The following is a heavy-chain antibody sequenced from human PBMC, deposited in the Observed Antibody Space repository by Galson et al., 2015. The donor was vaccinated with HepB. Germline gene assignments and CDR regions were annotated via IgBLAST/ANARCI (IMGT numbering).Heavy chain of an antibody. CDR1: GYTFTSYY. CDR2: INPSGGST. Sequence: SVKVSCKASGYTFTSYYMHWVRQAPGQGLEWMGIINPSGGSTSYAQKLQGRVTMTRDTSTSTVYMELSSLRSEDTAVYYCARSYPGYSSSWYPDYYYYYGMDVWGQGTTVTVSS. D-gene: IGHD6-13*01. J-gene: IGHJ6*02. V-gene: IGHV1-46*04. CDR3: ARSYPGYSSSWYPDYYYYYGMDV.